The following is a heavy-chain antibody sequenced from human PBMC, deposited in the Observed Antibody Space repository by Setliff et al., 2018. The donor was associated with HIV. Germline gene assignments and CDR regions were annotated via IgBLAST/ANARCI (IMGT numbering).Heavy chain of an antibody. D-gene: IGHD3-22*01. V-gene: IGHV3-30*18. CDR2: ISYDGSKK. CDR1: GFSFSDYG. J-gene: IGHJ4*02. Sequence: PGGSLRLSCAASGFSFSDYGMHWVRQAPGKGLEWVAFISYDGSKKYDADFVKGRFTISRDNSKNTLYLQMNSLRVEDTAIYYCAKAPGWLFLSHYWGQGTLVTVSS. CDR3: AKAPGWLFLSHY.